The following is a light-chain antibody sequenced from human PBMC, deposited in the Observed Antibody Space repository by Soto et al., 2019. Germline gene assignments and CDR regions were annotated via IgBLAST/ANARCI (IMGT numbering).Light chain of an antibody. Sequence: EIVVTQSPATLSVSPGERVTLSCRASQSVSSSLAWYQQRPGQAPRLLIYDTSTRAAGIAARFSGSGSGTDFTLTISSLQPEDFATYYCQESYSTPSVTFGPGTKVDIK. CDR1: QSVSSS. CDR2: DTS. V-gene: IGKV3-15*01. J-gene: IGKJ3*01. CDR3: QESYSTPSVT.